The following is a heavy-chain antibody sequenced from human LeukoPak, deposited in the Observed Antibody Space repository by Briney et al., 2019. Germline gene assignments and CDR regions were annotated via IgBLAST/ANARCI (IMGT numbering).Heavy chain of an antibody. J-gene: IGHJ3*02. CDR2: ISNSGFYI. V-gene: IGHV3-21*01. Sequence: GGSLRLSCAASGFTFSSYWMSCVRQAPGKGLEWVSSISNSGFYIYYADSVKGRFVVSRDNANNSLYLQMNSLRDEDTAVYYCVTDGASDIWGQGTMVTVSS. CDR1: GFTFSSYW. CDR3: VTDGASDI.